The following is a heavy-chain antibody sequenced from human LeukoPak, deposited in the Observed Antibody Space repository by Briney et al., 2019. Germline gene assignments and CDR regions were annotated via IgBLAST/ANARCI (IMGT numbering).Heavy chain of an antibody. CDR3: ARHVQDNGSEV. CDR2: IHYTGIT. V-gene: IGHV4-59*05. D-gene: IGHD5-12*01. J-gene: IGHJ4*02. CDR1: GGSLSSYY. Sequence: SETLSLTCTVSGGSLSSYYWGWVRQPPGKGLEWIGRIHYTGITYFNPSLPSRVTISLDPSKNPFSLRLSSLTAADTAVYYCARHVQDNGSEVWGQGTLVTVSS.